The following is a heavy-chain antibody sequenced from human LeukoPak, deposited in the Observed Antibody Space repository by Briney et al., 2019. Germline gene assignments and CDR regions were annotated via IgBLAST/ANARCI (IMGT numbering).Heavy chain of an antibody. D-gene: IGHD2-2*01. CDR1: GGSISSSNW. Sequence: SETLSLTCAVSGGSISSSNWWSWVRQPPGKGLEWIGEIYHSGSTNYNPSLKSRVTISVDKSKNQFSLKLSSVTAADTAVYYCAREYCSTTICYPSGGYYDSWGQGTLVTVSS. CDR2: IYHSGST. V-gene: IGHV4-4*02. J-gene: IGHJ4*02. CDR3: AREYCSTTICYPSGGYYDS.